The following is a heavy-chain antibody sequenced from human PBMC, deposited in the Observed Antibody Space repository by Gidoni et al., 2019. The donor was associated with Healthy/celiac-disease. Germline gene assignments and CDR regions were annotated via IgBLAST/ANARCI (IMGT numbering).Heavy chain of an antibody. D-gene: IGHD1-26*01. V-gene: IGHV3-9*01. CDR1: GFTFDDYA. J-gene: IGHJ4*02. CDR3: AKGRGRIVGATVFDY. Sequence: EVQLVESGGGLVQPGRSLRLSCAASGFTFDDYAMHWVRQAPGKGLEWVSGISWNSGSIGYADSVKGRFTISRDNAKNSLYLQMNSLRAEDTALYYCAKGRGRIVGATVFDYWGQGTLVTVSS. CDR2: ISWNSGSI.